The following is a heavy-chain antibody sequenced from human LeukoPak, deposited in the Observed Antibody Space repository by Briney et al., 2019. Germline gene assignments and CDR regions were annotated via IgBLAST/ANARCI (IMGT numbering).Heavy chain of an antibody. CDR2: IYYSGST. Sequence: SETLSLTCTVSGDSISTGGYYWTWIRQHPGKGLEWIGYIYYSGSTYYNPSLKSRVTISVDTSKNQFSLKLSSVTAADTAVYYCARPYGAAGLDWGQGTLVTVSS. J-gene: IGHJ4*02. D-gene: IGHD4-17*01. CDR1: GDSISTGGYY. V-gene: IGHV4-39*01. CDR3: ARPYGAAGLD.